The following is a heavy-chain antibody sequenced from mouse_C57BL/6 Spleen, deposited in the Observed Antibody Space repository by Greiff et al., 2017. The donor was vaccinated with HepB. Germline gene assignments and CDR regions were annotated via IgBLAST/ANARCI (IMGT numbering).Heavy chain of an antibody. CDR1: GYAFSSSW. Sequence: QVQLQQSGPELVKPGASVKISCKASGYAFSSSWMNWVKQRPGKGLEWIGRIYPGDGDTNYNGKFKGKATLTADKSSSTAYMQPSSLTSEDSAVYFCARREIYGNYFDYWGQGTTLTVSS. J-gene: IGHJ2*01. CDR3: ARREIYGNYFDY. D-gene: IGHD2-1*01. CDR2: IYPGDGDT. V-gene: IGHV1-82*01.